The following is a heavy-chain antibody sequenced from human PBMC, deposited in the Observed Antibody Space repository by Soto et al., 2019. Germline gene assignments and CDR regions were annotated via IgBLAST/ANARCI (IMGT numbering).Heavy chain of an antibody. J-gene: IGHJ5*02. D-gene: IGHD6-6*01. CDR1: GGSISSGTSY. V-gene: IGHV4-31*03. CDR3: ARRHSSSSNWFDP. CDR2: IFYSGSF. Sequence: SETLSLTCTVSGGSISSGTSYWSWIRQRPGKGLEWIGYIFYSGSFYYTPSLRGRVMIFADTSKNQLTLRLSSVTAADMAVYYCARRHSSSSNWFDPWGQGTLVTVSS.